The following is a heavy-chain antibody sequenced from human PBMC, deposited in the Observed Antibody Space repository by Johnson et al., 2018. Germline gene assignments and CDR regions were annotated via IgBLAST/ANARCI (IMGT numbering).Heavy chain of an antibody. CDR2: ISWSSGSI. CDR3: AKDFGVVPYYYYYMDV. D-gene: IGHD3-3*01. Sequence: VQLVQSGGGVVQXGRSLRLSCAASGFTFDDYAMHWVRQVPGKGMEWVSGISWSSGSIGYADLVKGRFTISRDNAKNSLYRQMNSLRAEDTALYYCAKDFGVVPYYYYYMDVWGKGTTVTVSS. J-gene: IGHJ6*03. CDR1: GFTFDDYA. V-gene: IGHV3-9*01.